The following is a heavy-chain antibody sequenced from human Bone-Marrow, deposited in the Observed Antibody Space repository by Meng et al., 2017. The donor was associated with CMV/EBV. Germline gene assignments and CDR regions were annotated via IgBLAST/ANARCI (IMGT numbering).Heavy chain of an antibody. Sequence: ASVKVSCKASGYTFTGYYMHWVRQAPGQGLEWMGWINPNSGGTNYAQKFQGRVTMTRDTSISTAYMELSRLRSDDTAVYYCARFGSRVYGGYSYGTRYYYYYGMDVWGQGTTVTVS. V-gene: IGHV1-2*02. D-gene: IGHD5-18*01. J-gene: IGHJ6*02. CDR1: GYTFTGYY. CDR3: ARFGSRVYGGYSYGTRYYYYYGMDV. CDR2: INPNSGGT.